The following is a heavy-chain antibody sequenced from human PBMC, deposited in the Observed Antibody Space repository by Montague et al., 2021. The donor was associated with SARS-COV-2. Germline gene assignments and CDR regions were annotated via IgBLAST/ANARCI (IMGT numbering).Heavy chain of an antibody. D-gene: IGHD4-17*01. V-gene: IGHV2-5*02. CDR3: VHSYADYLLDY. CDR2: IYWDDDK. J-gene: IGHJ4*02. Sequence: PALVKPTQTLTLTCSFSGFSLRTSGVGVGWIRQPPGKALEWLVVIYWDDDKRYSPSLKSRLTITKDTSKNQVVLTMTNVDPVDTATYYCVHSYADYLLDYWGQGTLVSVSS. CDR1: GFSLRTSGVG.